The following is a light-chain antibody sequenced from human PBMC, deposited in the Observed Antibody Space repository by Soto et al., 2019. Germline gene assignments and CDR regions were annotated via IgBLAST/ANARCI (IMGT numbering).Light chain of an antibody. CDR2: GAS. Sequence: IVLTQSPGTLSLSPWERATLSCRASQSLSTNYLAWYQRKPGQAPRLLIYGASSRATDIPRRFSGSGSGTDFTLNITRLEPEDFALYYCQQYGDSPPTFGQGPKV. V-gene: IGKV3-20*01. CDR1: QSLSTNY. CDR3: QQYGDSPPT. J-gene: IGKJ1*01.